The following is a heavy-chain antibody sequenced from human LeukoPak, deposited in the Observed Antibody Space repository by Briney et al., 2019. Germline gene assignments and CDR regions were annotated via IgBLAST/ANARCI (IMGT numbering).Heavy chain of an antibody. CDR3: AKRRTTVITMDYFDY. J-gene: IGHJ4*02. V-gene: IGHV3-23*01. D-gene: IGHD4-17*01. CDR2: ISGGAGTP. Sequence: GGSLRLSCAASGFTFSSYAMSWVRQAPGKGLEWVSGISGGAGTPYYADSVKGRLTISRDNSKSTLYLQMTSLRAGDAAVYYCAKRRTTVITMDYFDYWGQGTLVTVSS. CDR1: GFTFSSYA.